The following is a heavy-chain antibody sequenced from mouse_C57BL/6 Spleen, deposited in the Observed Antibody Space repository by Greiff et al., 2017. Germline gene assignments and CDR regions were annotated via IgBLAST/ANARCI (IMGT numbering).Heavy chain of an antibody. V-gene: IGHV1-53*01. Sequence: VQLQQSGTELVKPGASVKLSCKASGYTFTSYWMHWVKQRPGQGLEWIGNINPSNGGTNYNEKFKSKATLTVDKSSSTAYMQLSSLTSEDSAVYYCARRIYDYYGSSRFAYWGQGTLVTVSA. J-gene: IGHJ3*01. CDR1: GYTFTSYW. CDR3: ARRIYDYYGSSRFAY. CDR2: INPSNGGT. D-gene: IGHD1-1*01.